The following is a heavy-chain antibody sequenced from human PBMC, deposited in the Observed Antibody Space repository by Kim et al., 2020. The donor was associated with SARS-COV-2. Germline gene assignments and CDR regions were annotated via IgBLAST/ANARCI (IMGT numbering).Heavy chain of an antibody. CDR3: ARHLRNWYFDL. CDR1: GCSISTSDYY. Sequence: SETLSLTCSVSGCSISTSDYYWVRIRPPPGKGRVWITTINYSEINYYNPSLMRRATISVNTTKKQFSLRLSSVTAADAAVYYWARHLRNWYFDLWGRGTLVTVSS. V-gene: IGHV4-39*01. J-gene: IGHJ2*01. CDR2: INYSEIN.